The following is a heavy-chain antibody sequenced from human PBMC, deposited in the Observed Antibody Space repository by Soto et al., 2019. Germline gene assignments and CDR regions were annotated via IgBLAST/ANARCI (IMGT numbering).Heavy chain of an antibody. CDR3: AREDRDRETGLVPAAIDGMDV. Sequence: QVQLVQSGAEVKKPGSSVKVSCKASGGTFSRYSITWVRQAPGHGLEWIGRIIPIFGIPTYAQKFQGRVTVPADESTSTAYMGLGSLGSDDTAVYYCAREDRDRETGLVPAAIDGMDVWGQGTTVTVSS. D-gene: IGHD2-2*01. CDR2: IIPIFGIP. V-gene: IGHV1-69*08. CDR1: GGTFSRYS. J-gene: IGHJ6*02.